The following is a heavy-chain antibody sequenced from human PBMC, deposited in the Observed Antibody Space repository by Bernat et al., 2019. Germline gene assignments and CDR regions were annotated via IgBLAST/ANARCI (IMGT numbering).Heavy chain of an antibody. CDR3: ARILRGDFWSGYSYYYYYYMDV. CDR1: GFSLSNARMG. Sequence: QVTLKESGPVLVKPTETLTLTCTVSGFSLSNARMGVSWIRQPPGKALEWLAHIFSNDEKSYSTSLKSRLTISKDTSKSQVVLTMTNMDPVDTATYYCARILRGDFWSGYSYYYYYYMDVWGKGTTVTVSS. D-gene: IGHD3-3*01. V-gene: IGHV2-26*01. J-gene: IGHJ6*03. CDR2: IFSNDEK.